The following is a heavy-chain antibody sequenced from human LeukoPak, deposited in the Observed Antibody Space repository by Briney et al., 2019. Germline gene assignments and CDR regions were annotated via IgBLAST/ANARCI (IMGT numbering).Heavy chain of an antibody. Sequence: ASVKVSCTASLYTFTSYGISWVRQAPGQGLEWMGWIRPYNGNTNYAQKLQGRVTMTTDTSTTAAYMELKSLRPDTTAVYYCARDPSYCSGDSCYSRWFDSWGQGTLVTVSS. J-gene: IGHJ5*01. V-gene: IGHV1-18*01. D-gene: IGHD2-15*01. CDR1: LYTFTSYG. CDR2: IRPYNGNT. CDR3: ARDPSYCSGDSCYSRWFDS.